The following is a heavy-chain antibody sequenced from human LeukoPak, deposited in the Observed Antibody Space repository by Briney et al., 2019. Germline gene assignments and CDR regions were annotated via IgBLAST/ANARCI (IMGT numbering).Heavy chain of an antibody. J-gene: IGHJ4*02. CDR3: AGEDIIMDPFEF. V-gene: IGHV4-4*02. Sequence: PSETLSLTCGASGGSISSSYWWSWVRQPPGKGLEWIGEIYHSGSTNYNPSLKSRVTISVDKSKNQFSLNLSSVTAADTAVYYCAGEDIIMDPFEFWGQGTLVTVSS. CDR1: GGSISSSYW. CDR2: IYHSGST. D-gene: IGHD5-12*01.